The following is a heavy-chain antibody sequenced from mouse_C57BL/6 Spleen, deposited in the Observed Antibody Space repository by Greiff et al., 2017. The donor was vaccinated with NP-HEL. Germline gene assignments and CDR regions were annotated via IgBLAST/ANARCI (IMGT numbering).Heavy chain of an antibody. D-gene: IGHD2-10*01. J-gene: IGHJ2*01. CDR2: IHPNSGST. V-gene: IGHV1-64*01. CDR3: ARGDLLWHEGDYFDY. CDR1: GYTFTSYW. Sequence: QVQLQQPGAELVKPGASVKLSCKASGYTFTSYWMHWVKQRPGQGLEWIGMIHPNSGSTNYNEKFKSKATLTVDKSSSTAYMQLSSLTSEDSAVYYCARGDLLWHEGDYFDYWGQGTTLTVSS.